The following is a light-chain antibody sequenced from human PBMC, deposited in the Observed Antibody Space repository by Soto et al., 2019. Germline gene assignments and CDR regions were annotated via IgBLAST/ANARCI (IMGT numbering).Light chain of an antibody. CDR3: QQYDTFPRT. J-gene: IGKJ1*01. CDR1: QGINNY. Sequence: DIQMTQSPSSLSASVGDRVTITCRASQGINNYVAWFQQKPGRAPKSLIYATYNLQSGVPSKFSASGSGTEFPLPISSLQPEDFATYYCQQYDTFPRTFGQGTKVEI. V-gene: IGKV1-16*02. CDR2: ATY.